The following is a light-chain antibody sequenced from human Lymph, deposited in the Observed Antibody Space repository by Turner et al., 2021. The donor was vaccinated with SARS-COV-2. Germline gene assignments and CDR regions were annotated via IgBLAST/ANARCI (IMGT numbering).Light chain of an antibody. V-gene: IGKV1-13*02. CDR3: QQFNSYPLT. CDR1: QAITSS. CDR2: DAS. J-gene: IGKJ4*01. Sequence: AIQLTQSPSSLSASVGDRVTITCRASQAITSSLAWSQQKPGKAPKLLIYDASSLESGVPSRFSGSGSGTDFTLTISSLQPEEFATYYCQQFNSYPLTFGGGTKVEIK.